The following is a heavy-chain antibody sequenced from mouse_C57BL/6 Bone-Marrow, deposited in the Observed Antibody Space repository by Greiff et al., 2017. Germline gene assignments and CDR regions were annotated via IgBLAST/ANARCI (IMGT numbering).Heavy chain of an antibody. CDR3: TVPYYYGSSCYYARDY. D-gene: IGHD1-1*01. CDR1: GYTFTDYE. Sequence: VKLVESGAELVRPGASVTLSCKASGYTFTDYEMHWVKQTPVHGLEWIGAIDPETGGTAYNQKFKGKAILTADKSSSTAYMELRSLTSEDSAVYYCTVPYYYGSSCYYARDYWGQGTSVTVSS. V-gene: IGHV1-15*01. J-gene: IGHJ4*01. CDR2: IDPETGGT.